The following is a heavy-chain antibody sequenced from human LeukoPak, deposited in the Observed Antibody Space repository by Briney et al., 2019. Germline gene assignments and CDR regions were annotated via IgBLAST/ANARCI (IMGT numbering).Heavy chain of an antibody. J-gene: IGHJ3*01. V-gene: IGHV3-74*01. CDR2: IRFDGGDT. CDR1: GFTFNNYW. CDR3: AKEIDGFDV. Sequence: GGSLRLSCAASGFTFNNYWMHWVRQAPGMGLVWVSSIRFDGGDTAYADSAKGRFTISRDNAKNTMFLQMNNLRAEDTDVYYCAKEIDGFDVWGQGTLVTVSS.